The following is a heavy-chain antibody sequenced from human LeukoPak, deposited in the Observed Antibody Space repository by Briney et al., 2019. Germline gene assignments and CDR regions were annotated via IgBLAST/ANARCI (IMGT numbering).Heavy chain of an antibody. D-gene: IGHD5-18*01. CDR1: GFTFSDYY. V-gene: IGHV3-11*06. J-gene: IGHJ4*02. Sequence: GGSLRLSCAASGFTFSDYYMRWVRQAPGKGLEWVSYISSSSYTNYADSVKGRFTISRDNAKNSLYLQMNSLRAEDTAVYYCARDHPTDTAMVGGDYWGQGTLVTVSS. CDR2: ISSSSYT. CDR3: ARDHPTDTAMVGGDY.